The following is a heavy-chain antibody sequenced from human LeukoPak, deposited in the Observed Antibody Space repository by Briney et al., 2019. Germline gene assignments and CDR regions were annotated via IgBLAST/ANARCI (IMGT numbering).Heavy chain of an antibody. CDR1: GGSISSYY. CDR2: IYYSGST. J-gene: IGHJ4*02. CDR3: ARRWYSSGRKLDY. V-gene: IGHV4-59*01. Sequence: SETLSLTCTVSGGSISSYYWSWIRQPPGKGLEWIGYIYYSGSTNYNPSLKSRVTISVETSKNQFSLKLSSVTAADTAVYYCARRWYSSGRKLDYWGQGTLVTVSS. D-gene: IGHD6-19*01.